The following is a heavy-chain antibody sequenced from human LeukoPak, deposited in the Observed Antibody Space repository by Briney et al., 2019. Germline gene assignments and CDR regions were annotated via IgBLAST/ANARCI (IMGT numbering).Heavy chain of an antibody. D-gene: IGHD6-13*01. J-gene: IGHJ4*02. V-gene: IGHV3-23*01. Sequence: PAESLRLSCVVSGVFLSNYAMSWVRQVDGEGRGWDATVSASGGKTYYGDSVTGRFTISRDTSKNTVYLQMNSLRAEDTAVYFCAKRGGSIWYQFDSWGQGTLVTVSS. CDR2: VSASGGKT. CDR1: GVFLSNYA. CDR3: AKRGGSIWYQFDS.